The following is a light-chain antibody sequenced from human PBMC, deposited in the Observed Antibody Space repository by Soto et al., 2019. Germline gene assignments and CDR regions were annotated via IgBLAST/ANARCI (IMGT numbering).Light chain of an antibody. CDR3: QQYSNWPRT. Sequence: EIVMTQSPATLSVSPGERATLSCRASQSVSDYLAWYQQTPGQPPRLLIYTASTRATGITARFNGSGSGTEFTLTISRLQSEDFAVYYFQQYSNWPRTFGQGTRVEIK. J-gene: IGKJ1*01. CDR2: TAS. V-gene: IGKV3-15*01. CDR1: QSVSDY.